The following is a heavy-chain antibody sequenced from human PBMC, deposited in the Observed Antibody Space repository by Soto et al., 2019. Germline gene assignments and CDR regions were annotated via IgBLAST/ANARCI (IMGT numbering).Heavy chain of an antibody. Sequence: SDTLSLTCTVSDASVWSDSYFWTWIRQPPGKGLEWIAYISPTGDTNYNPSLKSRVTISIDTSRKQFSLTVTSVTAADTAVYFCARIVVGVTVDLWGQGSLVTVSS. D-gene: IGHD1-26*01. CDR3: ARIVVGVTVDL. CDR2: ISPTGDT. CDR1: DASVWSDSYF. V-gene: IGHV4-61*01. J-gene: IGHJ4*02.